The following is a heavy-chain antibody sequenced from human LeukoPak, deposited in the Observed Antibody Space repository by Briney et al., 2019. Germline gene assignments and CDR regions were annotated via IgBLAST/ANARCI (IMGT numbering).Heavy chain of an antibody. J-gene: IGHJ4*02. V-gene: IGHV1-69*13. D-gene: IGHD1-7*01. CDR1: GGTFSSYA. Sequence: SVKVSCKASGGTFSSYAISWVRQAPGQGREWMGGIIPIFGTANYAQKFQGRVTITADESTSTAYMELSSLRSEDTAVYYCARAGELELRDGYFDYWGQGTLVTVSS. CDR2: IIPIFGTA. CDR3: ARAGELELRDGYFDY.